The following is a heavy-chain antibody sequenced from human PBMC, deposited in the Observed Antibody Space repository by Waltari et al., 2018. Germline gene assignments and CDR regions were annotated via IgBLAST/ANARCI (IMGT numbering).Heavy chain of an antibody. CDR3: ARSSAGMPRWLGDY. Sequence: QVQLQQSGPGLMKPSETLSLTCTVSGDSISSSNYYWGWIRQPPGKGLEWIASVYYFGNTSYNPSIKSRVTIPADTYRNKFYLGLTSVTATDTAVYYCARSSAGMPRWLGDYWGQGILVTVSS. CDR2: VYYFGNT. J-gene: IGHJ4*02. V-gene: IGHV4-39*01. D-gene: IGHD5-12*01. CDR1: GDSISSSNYY.